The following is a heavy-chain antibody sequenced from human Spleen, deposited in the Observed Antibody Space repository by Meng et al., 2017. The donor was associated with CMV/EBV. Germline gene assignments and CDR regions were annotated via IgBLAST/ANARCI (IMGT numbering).Heavy chain of an antibody. J-gene: IGHJ6*02. CDR1: GFRFSNYA. CDR3: AREPMDV. Sequence: GGSLRLSCAASGFRFSNYAMHWVRQAPGKGLEYVSALSSDGDITYYVDSVKGRFTISRDNSKKTLYLQMGSLRPEDMAVYYCAREPMDVWGQGTMVTVSS. V-gene: IGHV3-64*02. CDR2: LSSDGDIT.